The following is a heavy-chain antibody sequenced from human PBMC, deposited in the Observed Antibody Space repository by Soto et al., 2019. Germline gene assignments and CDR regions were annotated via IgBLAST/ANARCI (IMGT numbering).Heavy chain of an antibody. D-gene: IGHD5-18*01. CDR2: IYSSGST. CDR3: ARDHPHSYGVYYFDY. J-gene: IGHJ4*02. Sequence: TSETLSLTYTVSGGSISNYYWNWIRQSPGKGLEWIGYIYSSGSTHYNPSLQNRVTISIDTSKNQVSLKVNSVTAADTAVYYCARDHPHSYGVYYFDYWGQGTPVTVS. V-gene: IGHV4-59*01. CDR1: GGSISNYY.